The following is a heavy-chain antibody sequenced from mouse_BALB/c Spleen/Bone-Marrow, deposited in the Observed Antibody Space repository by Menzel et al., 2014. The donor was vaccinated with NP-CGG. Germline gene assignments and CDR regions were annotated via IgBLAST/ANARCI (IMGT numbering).Heavy chain of an antibody. J-gene: IGHJ2*01. Sequence: EVKLMESGGGLVQPGGSRKLSCAASGFTFXSFGMHWVRQAPEKGLEWVAYISSGSSTVYYADKVMGRFTISRDNPKNTLFLQMTSLRSEDTAMYYCARSGSSSGYFDYWGQGATLTVSS. V-gene: IGHV5-17*02. D-gene: IGHD1-1*01. CDR2: ISSGSSTV. CDR1: GFTFXSFG. CDR3: ARSGSSSGYFDY.